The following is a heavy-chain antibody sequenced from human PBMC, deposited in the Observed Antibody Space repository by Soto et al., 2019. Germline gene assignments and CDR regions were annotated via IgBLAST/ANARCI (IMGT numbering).Heavy chain of an antibody. CDR2: ISSGSTSTI. CDR3: AGARVVASAMPGVVDNFYYMDV. V-gene: IGHV3-48*01. J-gene: IGHJ6*03. CDR1: GFTFSGYS. Sequence: GGSLRLSCAASGFTFSGYSMNWVRQAPGKGLEWVSYISSGSTSTIYYADSVKGRFTISRDNAKNSLYLQMNSLRAEETAVYYCAGARVVASAMPGVVDNFYYMDVWGKGTTVTVSS. D-gene: IGHD2-2*01.